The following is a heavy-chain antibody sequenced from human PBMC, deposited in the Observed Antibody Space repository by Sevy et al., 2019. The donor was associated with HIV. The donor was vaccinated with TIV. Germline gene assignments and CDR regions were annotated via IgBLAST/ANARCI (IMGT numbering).Heavy chain of an antibody. J-gene: IGHJ5*02. V-gene: IGHV3-7*03. CDR3: ARVGGCSSTSCFAYWFDP. Sequence: GSLRTPCAASGFNFCYQLMNWVRQGSGKGLEWVANIKEEGSENYYVASGKGRFTISRDNAKNSLYLQMNSLRAEDTAVYYCARVGGCSSTSCFAYWFDPWGQGTLVTVSS. CDR2: IKEEGSEN. D-gene: IGHD2-2*01. CDR1: GFNFCYQL.